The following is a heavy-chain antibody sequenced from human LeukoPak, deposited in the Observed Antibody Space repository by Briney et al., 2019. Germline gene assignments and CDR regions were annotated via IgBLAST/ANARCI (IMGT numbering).Heavy chain of an antibody. CDR3: ARASGSYYLDY. CDR2: MNPNSGNT. D-gene: IGHD1-26*01. J-gene: IGHJ4*02. Sequence: ASVKVSCKASGGTFSSYAISWVRQAPGQGLEWMGWMNPNSGNTGYAQKFQGRVTMTRNTSISTAYMELSSLRSEDTAVYYCARASGSYYLDYWGQGTLVTVSS. CDR1: GGTFSSYA. V-gene: IGHV1-8*02.